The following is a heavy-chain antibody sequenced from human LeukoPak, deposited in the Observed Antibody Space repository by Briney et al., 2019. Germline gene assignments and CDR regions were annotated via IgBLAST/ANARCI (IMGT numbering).Heavy chain of an antibody. CDR3: ARSSGWTHFDY. V-gene: IGHV1-2*02. CDR2: INPNSGGT. D-gene: IGHD6-19*01. J-gene: IGHJ4*02. Sequence: ASVKVSCKASGYTFTGYYMHWVRQAPGQGVEWMGWINPNSGGTNYAQKFQGRVTMTRDTSISTAYMELSRLRSEDTAVYYCARSSGWTHFDYWGQGTLVSVSS. CDR1: GYTFTGYY.